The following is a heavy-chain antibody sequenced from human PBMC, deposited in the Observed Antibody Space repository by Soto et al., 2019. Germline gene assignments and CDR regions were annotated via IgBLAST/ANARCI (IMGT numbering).Heavy chain of an antibody. CDR2: ISNSGTYT. CDR3: VRGRGGD. D-gene: IGHD3-10*01. CDR1: GFTFSDYY. Sequence: QAQLVESGGDLVKPGGSLRLSCAASGFTFSDYYMTWIRQAPGKGLEWISYISNSGTYTNYADSVKARFTISRDNAKNSLYLRMTGLRAEDTAVYYCVRGRGGDWGQGTLVTVSS. J-gene: IGHJ4*02. V-gene: IGHV3-11*06.